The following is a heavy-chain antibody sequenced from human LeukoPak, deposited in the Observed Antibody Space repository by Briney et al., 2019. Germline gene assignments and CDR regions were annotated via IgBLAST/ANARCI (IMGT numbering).Heavy chain of an antibody. CDR1: GFTFTNYF. D-gene: IGHD3-10*01. Sequence: GASVKVSCKASGFTFTNYFMHWLRQAPGQGLEWMGWINPNNGGTKYAPKFQGRVTMTRDTSISTAYMELSSLRSDDTAVYYCARVAGLCSAGSCGNWFDPWGQGTLVTVSS. J-gene: IGHJ5*02. V-gene: IGHV1-2*02. CDR2: INPNNGGT. CDR3: ARVAGLCSAGSCGNWFDP.